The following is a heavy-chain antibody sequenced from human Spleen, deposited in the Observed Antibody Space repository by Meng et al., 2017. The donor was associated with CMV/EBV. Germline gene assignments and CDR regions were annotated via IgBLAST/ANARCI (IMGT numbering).Heavy chain of an antibody. D-gene: IGHD3-10*01. J-gene: IGHJ4*02. CDR1: GYTFTSYG. CDR3: ARELMVRGGPSAY. CDR2: INPNTGGT. V-gene: IGHV1-2*06. Sequence: QVQLVQSGAEVKKPGASVKVSCKASGYTFTSYGISWVRQAPGQGLEWMGRINPNTGGTNSAQKFQGRVTMTRDTSISTAYMELSRLRSDDTAVYFCARELMVRGGPSAYWGQGTLVTVSS.